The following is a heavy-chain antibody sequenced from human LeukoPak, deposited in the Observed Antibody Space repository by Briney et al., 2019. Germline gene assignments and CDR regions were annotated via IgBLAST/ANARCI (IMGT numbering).Heavy chain of an antibody. D-gene: IGHD3-3*01. CDR2: IYTSGST. Sequence: PSGTLSLTCTVSGGSISSYYWSWIRQPAGKGLEWVGRIYTSGSTNYNPSLKSRVTMSVDTSKNQFSLKLSSVTATDTAVYYCARVPYYDFWSGLDYYMDVWGKGTTVTVSS. CDR1: GGSISSYY. CDR3: ARVPYYDFWSGLDYYMDV. V-gene: IGHV4-4*07. J-gene: IGHJ6*03.